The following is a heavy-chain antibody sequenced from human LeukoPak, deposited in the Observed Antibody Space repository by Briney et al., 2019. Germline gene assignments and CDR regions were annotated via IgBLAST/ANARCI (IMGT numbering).Heavy chain of an antibody. Sequence: GASVKVSCKVSGYTLTELSMHWVRQAPGKGLERMGGFDPEDGETIYAQKFQGRVTMTEDTSTDTAHMELSSLRSEDTAVYYCATDRGSGWYDGGFDYWGQGTLVTVSS. CDR2: FDPEDGET. J-gene: IGHJ4*02. V-gene: IGHV1-24*01. CDR3: ATDRGSGWYDGGFDY. CDR1: GYTLTELS. D-gene: IGHD6-19*01.